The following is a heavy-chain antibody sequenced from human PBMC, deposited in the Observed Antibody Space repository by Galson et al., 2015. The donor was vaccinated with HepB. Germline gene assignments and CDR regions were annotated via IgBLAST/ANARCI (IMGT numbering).Heavy chain of an antibody. D-gene: IGHD3-10*01. V-gene: IGHV3-15*01. Sequence: SLRLSCAASGFTFSNAWMSWVRQAPGKGLEWVGRIKSKTDGGTTDYAAPVKGRFTISRDDSKNTLYLQMNSLKTEDTAVYYCTTEWHGSGNGVVNAFDIWGQGTMVTVSS. CDR2: IKSKTDGGTT. CDR3: TTEWHGSGNGVVNAFDI. CDR1: GFTFSNAW. J-gene: IGHJ3*02.